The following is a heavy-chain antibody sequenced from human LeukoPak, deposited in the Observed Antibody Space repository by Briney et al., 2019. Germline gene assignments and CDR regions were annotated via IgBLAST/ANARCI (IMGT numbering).Heavy chain of an antibody. CDR2: IYYSGST. CDR1: GGSISSYY. V-gene: IGHV4-59*01. CDR3: ARGRAPLYGMDV. J-gene: IGHJ6*02. Sequence: SETLSLTCTVSGGSISSYYWSWIRQPPGKGLEWIGYIYYSGSTNYNPSLKSRVTISVDTSKNQLSLKLSSVTAADTAVYYCARGRAPLYGMDVWGQGTTVTVSS.